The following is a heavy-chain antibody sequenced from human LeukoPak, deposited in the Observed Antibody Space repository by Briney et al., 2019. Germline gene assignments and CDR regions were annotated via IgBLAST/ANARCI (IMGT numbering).Heavy chain of an antibody. CDR2: IYYSGST. D-gene: IGHD2-2*01. V-gene: IGHV4-39*07. J-gene: IGHJ5*02. CDR1: GGSISSSSYY. CDR3: ARDIVVVPAAPSRGFDP. Sequence: SETLFLTCTVSGGSISSSSYYWGWIRQPPGKGLEWIGSIYYSGSTYYNPSLKSRVTISVDTSKNQFSLKLSSVTAADTAVYYCARDIVVVPAAPSRGFDPWGQGTLVTVS.